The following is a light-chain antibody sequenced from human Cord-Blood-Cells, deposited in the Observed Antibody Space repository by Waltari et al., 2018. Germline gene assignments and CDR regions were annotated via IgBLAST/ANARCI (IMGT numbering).Light chain of an antibody. CDR3: QQYNNWPPMYT. CDR1: QSVSSN. Sequence: EIVMTQSPATLSVSPGERATLSCRASQSVSSNSAWYQQKPGQAPRLLIYGASTRATGIPARFSGSRSGTEFTLTISSLQSEDFAVYYCQQYNNWPPMYTFGQGTKLEIK. V-gene: IGKV3-15*01. CDR2: GAS. J-gene: IGKJ2*01.